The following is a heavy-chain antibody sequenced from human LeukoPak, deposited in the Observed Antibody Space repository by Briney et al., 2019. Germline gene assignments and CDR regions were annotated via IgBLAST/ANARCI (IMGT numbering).Heavy chain of an antibody. CDR3: AKGKGSSSSSIDW. CDR2: ISGSGGST. Sequence: GGSLRLSCAASGFTFNTYAMSWVRQAPGKGLEWVSAISGSGGSTYYADSVKGRYTISRDNSKNTLYLQIHSLRAEDTAVYYCAKGKGSSSSSIDWWGQGTLVTVSS. D-gene: IGHD2-15*01. J-gene: IGHJ4*02. V-gene: IGHV3-23*01. CDR1: GFTFNTYA.